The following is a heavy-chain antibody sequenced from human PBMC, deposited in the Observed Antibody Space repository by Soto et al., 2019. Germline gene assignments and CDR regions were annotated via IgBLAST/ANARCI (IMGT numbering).Heavy chain of an antibody. CDR2: INPNSGGT. J-gene: IGHJ3*02. V-gene: IGHV1-2*02. CDR3: ARVMYYGSSEDAFDI. D-gene: IGHD3-22*01. CDR1: GYTFTGYY. Sequence: GASVKVSCKASGYTFTGYYMHWVRQAPGQGLEWMGWINPNSGGTNYAQKFQGRVTMTRDTSISTAYMELSRLRSDDTAVYYCARVMYYGSSEDAFDIWGQGTMVTVSS.